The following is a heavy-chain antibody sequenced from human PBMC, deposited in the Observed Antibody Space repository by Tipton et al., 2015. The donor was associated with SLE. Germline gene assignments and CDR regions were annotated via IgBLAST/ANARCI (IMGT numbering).Heavy chain of an antibody. V-gene: IGHV3-21*01. J-gene: IGHJ3*02. D-gene: IGHD2-8*01. Sequence: GSLRLSCAASGFTFSSYSMNWVRQAPGKGLEWVSSISSSSSYIYYADSVKGRFTISRDNAKNSLYLQMNSLRAEDTAVYYCAREVRDIVLMVYAGDAFDIWGQGTMVTVSS. CDR2: ISSSSSYI. CDR3: AREVRDIVLMVYAGDAFDI. CDR1: GFTFSSYS.